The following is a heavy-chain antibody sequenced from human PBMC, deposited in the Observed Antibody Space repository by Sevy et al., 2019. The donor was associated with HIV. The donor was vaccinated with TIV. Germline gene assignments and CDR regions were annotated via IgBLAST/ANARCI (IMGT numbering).Heavy chain of an antibody. J-gene: IGHJ4*02. D-gene: IGHD6-6*01. CDR1: GGSISSYY. CDR3: ARHRPAAREVVVDY. V-gene: IGHV4-59*08. CDR2: IYYSGST. Sequence: SETLSLTCTVSGGSISSYYWSWIRQPPGKGLEWIGYIYYSGSTNYNPSLKSRVTISVDTSKNQFSLKLSSVTAADTAVYYCARHRPAAREVVVDYWGQGTLVTVSS.